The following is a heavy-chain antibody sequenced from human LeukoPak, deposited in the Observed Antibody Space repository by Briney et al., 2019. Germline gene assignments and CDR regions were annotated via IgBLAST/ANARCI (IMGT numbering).Heavy chain of an antibody. CDR3: VRLLGYSSGWYRAGDWFDP. D-gene: IGHD6-19*01. CDR1: NYSIRSGYY. CDR2: GHHDGTT. J-gene: IGHJ5*02. Sequence: SETLSLTCTVSNYSIRSGYYWGWIRQPPGKGLEWIGSGHHDGTTFYNPSLKSRVTISIDTSKNQFPLKLSSVTAADTAVYYCVRLLGYSSGWYRAGDWFDPWGQGTVVTVSS. V-gene: IGHV4-38-2*02.